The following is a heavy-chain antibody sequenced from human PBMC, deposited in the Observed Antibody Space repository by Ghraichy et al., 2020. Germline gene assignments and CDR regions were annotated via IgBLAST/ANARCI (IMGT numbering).Heavy chain of an antibody. CDR1: GDSVSSGSAS. D-gene: IGHD6-19*01. J-gene: IGHJ4*02. Sequence: SQTLSLTCAISGDSVSSGSASWNWIRQSPSRGFEWLGRTYYRSKWYSDYSIYVKSRIYINHDTFKNEFSLLLNSVTPVDTAVYYCTRESVSGWSVYWGQG. CDR2: TYYRSKWYS. V-gene: IGHV6-1*01. CDR3: TRESVSGWSVY.